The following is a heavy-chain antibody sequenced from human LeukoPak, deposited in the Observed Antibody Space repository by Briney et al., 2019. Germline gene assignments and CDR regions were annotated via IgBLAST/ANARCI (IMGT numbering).Heavy chain of an antibody. J-gene: IGHJ4*02. CDR3: ARGNGWYGDYYFDY. CDR1: GGSISSYY. V-gene: IGHV4-59*01. CDR2: IYYSGST. D-gene: IGHD6-19*01. Sequence: SETLSLTCTVSGGSISSYYWSWIRQPPGKGLEWIGYIYYSGSTNYNPSLKSRVTISVDTSKNQFSLKLSSVTAADTAVYYCARGNGWYGDYYFDYWGQGTLVTVS.